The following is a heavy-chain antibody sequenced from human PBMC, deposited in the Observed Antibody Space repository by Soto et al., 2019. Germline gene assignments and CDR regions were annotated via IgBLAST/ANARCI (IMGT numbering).Heavy chain of an antibody. CDR3: TFLFFIISRHNTWILHYY. CDR2: IRGKADSYAT. V-gene: IGHV3-73*01. D-gene: IGHD1-1*01. CDR1: GVTFRGCD. Sequence: GGSLRDWWAGSGVTFRGCDLLWFRHAFEKGKEWVGRIRGKADSYATAYAASVKGRFTICRDDSMNTAYLQMNSLKTEDTAVYYCTFLFFIISRHNTWILHYY. J-gene: IGHJ6*01.